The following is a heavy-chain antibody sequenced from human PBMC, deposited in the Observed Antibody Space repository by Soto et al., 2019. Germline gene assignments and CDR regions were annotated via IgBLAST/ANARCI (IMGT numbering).Heavy chain of an antibody. CDR3: ARGRWLVFDLGLNSWFDP. J-gene: IGHJ5*02. CDR2: IWYDGSNK. CDR1: GFTFSSYG. Sequence: QVQLVESGGGVVQPGRSLRLSCAASGFTFSSYGMHWVRQAPGKGLEWVAVIWYDGSNKYYADSVKGRFTISRDNSKNTLYLQKNSLRAEEKAVYYCARGRWLVFDLGLNSWFDPWGQGTLVTVSS. D-gene: IGHD6-19*01. V-gene: IGHV3-33*01.